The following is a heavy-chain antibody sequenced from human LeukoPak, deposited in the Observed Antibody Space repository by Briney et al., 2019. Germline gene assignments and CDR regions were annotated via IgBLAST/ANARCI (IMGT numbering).Heavy chain of an antibody. J-gene: IGHJ4*02. Sequence: GESLKISCKGSGYNFPKYWIAWVRQMPGKGLEWMGIIYPDDSDARYSTSFQGQVTISADKSINTAYLQWSSLKASDTPMYYCLRGMDLLYFDLWGQGSLVTVSS. CDR3: LRGMDLLYFDL. D-gene: IGHD2-2*03. CDR2: IYPDDSDA. CDR1: GYNFPKYW. V-gene: IGHV5-51*01.